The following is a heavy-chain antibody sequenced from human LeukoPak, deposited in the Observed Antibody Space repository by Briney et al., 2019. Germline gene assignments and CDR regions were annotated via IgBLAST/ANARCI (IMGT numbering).Heavy chain of an antibody. CDR1: GFTFSSYY. V-gene: IGHV3-11*06. CDR2: ISSSSSYT. CDR3: ARVWFGSFDY. J-gene: IGHJ4*02. Sequence: GGSLRLSCAASGFTFSSYYMSWIRQAPGKGLEWVSYISSSSSYTNYADSVKGRFTISRDNAKNSLYLQMDSLRAEDTAVYYCARVWFGSFDYWGQGTLVTVSS. D-gene: IGHD3-10*01.